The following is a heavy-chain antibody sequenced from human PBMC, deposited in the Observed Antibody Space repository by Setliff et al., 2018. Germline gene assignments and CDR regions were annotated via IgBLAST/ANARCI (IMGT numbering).Heavy chain of an antibody. J-gene: IGHJ4*02. Sequence: GASVKVSCKTSGFTFRNYGISWVRQAPGQGLEWMAWITAYNGNTLFAQKFQGRVSVTTDTSTTTAYMEVRSLRSDDTAMYYCARTRLDCRGGASCYSFWGQGTLVTVS. CDR1: GFTFRNYG. D-gene: IGHD2-15*01. V-gene: IGHV1-18*01. CDR2: ITAYNGNT. CDR3: ARTRLDCRGGASCYSF.